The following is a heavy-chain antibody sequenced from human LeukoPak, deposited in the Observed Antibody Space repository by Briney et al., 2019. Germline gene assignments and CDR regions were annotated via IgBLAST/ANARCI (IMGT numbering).Heavy chain of an antibody. D-gene: IGHD3-3*01. CDR1: GGTFSSYA. J-gene: IGHJ4*02. CDR3: ARDPPTDYDFWSRYFDY. Sequence: LVKVSCKASGGTFSSYAISWVRQAPGQGLEWMGRIIPIFGTANYAQKFQGRVTITTDESTSTAYMELSSLRSEDTAVYYCARDPPTDYDFWSRYFDYWGQGTLVTVSS. V-gene: IGHV1-69*05. CDR2: IIPIFGTA.